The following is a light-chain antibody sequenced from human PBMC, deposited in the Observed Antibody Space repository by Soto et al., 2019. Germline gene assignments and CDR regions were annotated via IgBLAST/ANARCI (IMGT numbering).Light chain of an antibody. CDR2: SNY. CDR1: SSNIGSNP. V-gene: IGLV1-44*01. J-gene: IGLJ2*01. CDR3: AAWDDRLSDLL. Sequence: QSALTQPPSASGTPGQRVTISCSGSSSNIGSNPVHWYQQFPGTAPKVLIYSNYQRPSGVPDRFSGSKSGTSASLAISGLQSEDEADYYCAAWDDRLSDLLFGGGTKVTVL.